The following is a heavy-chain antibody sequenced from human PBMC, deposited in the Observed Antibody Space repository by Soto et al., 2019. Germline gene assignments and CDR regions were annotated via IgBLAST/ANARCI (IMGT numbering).Heavy chain of an antibody. CDR1: GFTVSSNY. V-gene: IGHV3-53*01. CDR3: ARGATIFGVVTLYGMDV. J-gene: IGHJ6*02. D-gene: IGHD3-3*01. CDR2: IYSGGST. Sequence: PGGSLRLSCAASGFTVSSNYMSWVRQAPGKGLEWVSVIYSGGSTYYADSVKGRFTISRDNSKNTLYLQMNSLRAEDTAVYYCARGATIFGVVTLYGMDVWGQGXTLTV.